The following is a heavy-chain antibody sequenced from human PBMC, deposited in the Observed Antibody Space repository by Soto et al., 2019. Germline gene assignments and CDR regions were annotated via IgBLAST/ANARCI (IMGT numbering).Heavy chain of an antibody. CDR1: GFTFSSYA. D-gene: IGHD2-21*02. Sequence: EVQLLESGGGLVQPGGSLRLSCAASGFTFSSYAMSWVRQAPGKGLEWVSAISGSGGSTYYADSVKGRFTISRDNSKNTLYLQMNSRRAEDTAVYYCAKNFCGGDCYSVYYYYGMDVWGQGTTVTVSS. CDR3: AKNFCGGDCYSVYYYYGMDV. J-gene: IGHJ6*02. CDR2: ISGSGGST. V-gene: IGHV3-23*01.